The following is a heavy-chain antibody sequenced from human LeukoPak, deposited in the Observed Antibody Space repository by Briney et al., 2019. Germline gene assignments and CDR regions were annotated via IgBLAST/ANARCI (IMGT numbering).Heavy chain of an antibody. CDR2: ISGYNGNT. Sequence: ASVKVSCKASGYTFTSYGISWVRQAPGQGLEWMGWISGYNGNTNFAQNPQGRDTLTTDTSTTTAYMELRSLRSDDTAVYYCARGGDCSSTSCYTNYYYGMDVWGKGTTVTVSS. CDR3: ARGGDCSSTSCYTNYYYGMDV. V-gene: IGHV1-18*01. D-gene: IGHD2-2*02. CDR1: GYTFTSYG. J-gene: IGHJ6*04.